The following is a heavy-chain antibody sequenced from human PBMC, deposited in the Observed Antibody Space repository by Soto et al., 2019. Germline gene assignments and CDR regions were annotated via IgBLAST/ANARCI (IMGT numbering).Heavy chain of an antibody. Sequence: GGSLRLCCAASGFTFSSYSMNGVRQDPGKGLEWVSSISSSSSYIYYADSVKGRFTISRDNAKNSLYLQMNSLRAEDTAVYYCARDQPGYSYGYGLGYWGQGTLVTVSS. CDR3: ARDQPGYSYGYGLGY. J-gene: IGHJ4*02. V-gene: IGHV3-21*01. D-gene: IGHD5-18*01. CDR2: ISSSSSYI. CDR1: GFTFSSYS.